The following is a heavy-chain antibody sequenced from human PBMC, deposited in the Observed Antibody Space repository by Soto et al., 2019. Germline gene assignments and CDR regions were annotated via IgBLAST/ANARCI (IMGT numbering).Heavy chain of an antibody. CDR1: GDSMDGCY. CDR2: VDYTGNT. CDR3: ARDATLRH. J-gene: IGHJ4*01. V-gene: IGHV4-59*01. Sequence: ASETLSLTCTASGDSMDGCYWNWIRQPPGKGLEWIGYVDYTGNTNYNPSLRSRVSISIDTSKNQFSLQLSSVIAADTAIYYCARDATLRHWGHGTLVTVSS. D-gene: IGHD2-15*01.